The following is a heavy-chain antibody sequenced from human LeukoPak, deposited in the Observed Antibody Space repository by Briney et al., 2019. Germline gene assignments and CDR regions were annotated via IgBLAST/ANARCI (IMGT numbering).Heavy chain of an antibody. CDR2: IKQDGSEK. V-gene: IGHV3-7*01. Sequence: GGSLRLSCAASGFAFSSYWMSWVRQAPGKGLEWVANIKQDGSEKYYVDSVKGRFTISRDNAKNSLYLQMNSLRAEDTAVYYCASSGYSSSWYGEISWGQGTLVTVSS. CDR1: GFAFSSYW. J-gene: IGHJ4*02. D-gene: IGHD6-13*01. CDR3: ASSGYSSSWYGEIS.